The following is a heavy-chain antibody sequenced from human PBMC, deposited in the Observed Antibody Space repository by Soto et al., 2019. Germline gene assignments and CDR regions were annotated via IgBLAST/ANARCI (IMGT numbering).Heavy chain of an antibody. J-gene: IGHJ4*02. V-gene: IGHV4-34*01. D-gene: IGHD4-17*01. CDR2: INHSGST. Sequence: QVQLQQWGAGLLKPSETLSLTCAVYGGSFSGYYWSWIRQPPGKGLEWIGEINHSGSTNYNPSLKSRVTISVDTAKNQVSLKLSSVTAADTAVYYCARVGYGDLIHYFDYSCQGTLVTVSS. CDR1: GGSFSGYY. CDR3: ARVGYGDLIHYFDY.